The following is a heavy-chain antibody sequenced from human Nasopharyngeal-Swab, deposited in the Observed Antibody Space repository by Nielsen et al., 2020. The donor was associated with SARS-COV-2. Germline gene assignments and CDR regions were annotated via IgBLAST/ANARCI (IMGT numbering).Heavy chain of an antibody. CDR1: GGSISSYY. CDR3: ARLEYYFDY. Sequence: SETLSLTCTVSGGSISSYYWSWIRQPPGKGLEWIGYIYYSGSTNYNPSLKSRVTISVVTSKNQFSLKLSSVTAADTAVYYCARLEYYFDYWGQGTLVTVSS. V-gene: IGHV4-59*08. J-gene: IGHJ4*02. CDR2: IYYSGST.